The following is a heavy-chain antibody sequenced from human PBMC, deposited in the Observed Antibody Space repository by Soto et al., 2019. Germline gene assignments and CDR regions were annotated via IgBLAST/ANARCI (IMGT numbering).Heavy chain of an antibody. CDR2: IYYSGST. CDR1: GGSISSGGYY. D-gene: IGHD1-1*01. CDR3: ARLLEPHYAGLEP. Sequence: QVQLQESGPGLVKPSQTLSLTCTVSGGSISSGGYYWSWIRQHPGKGLEWIGYIYYSGSTYYNPSLKSRVTIAVDTSKNQVSLKLSSVTAADTAVYYCARLLEPHYAGLEPWGRGTLVTVSS. V-gene: IGHV4-31*03. J-gene: IGHJ5*02.